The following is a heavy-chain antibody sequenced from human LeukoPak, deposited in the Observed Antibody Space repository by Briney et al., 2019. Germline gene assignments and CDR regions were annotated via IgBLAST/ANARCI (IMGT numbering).Heavy chain of an antibody. CDR3: ARDSHRIYSYGLFDY. J-gene: IGHJ4*02. Sequence: ASVKVSCKASGYTFTGYYMHWVRQAPGQGLEGVGGIIPIFGTANYAQKFQGRVTITADESTSTAYMELSSLRSEDTAVYYCARDSHRIYSYGLFDYWGQGTLVTVSS. CDR1: GYTFTGYY. D-gene: IGHD5-18*01. V-gene: IGHV1-69*01. CDR2: IIPIFGTA.